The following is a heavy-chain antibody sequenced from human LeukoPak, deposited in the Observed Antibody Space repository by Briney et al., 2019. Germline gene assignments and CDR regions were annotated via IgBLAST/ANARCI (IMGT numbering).Heavy chain of an antibody. CDR1: GFTFSNYW. CDR3: ATSADSSGND. Sequence: GGSLRLSCAASGFTFSNYWMSWLRQAPGKGLEWVANIKGDGSYKYYVDSVKGRFTISRDNAKSSVYLQMNTLRAEDTAVYYCATSADSSGNDWGQGTLVTVSS. CDR2: IKGDGSYK. V-gene: IGHV3-7*03. D-gene: IGHD3-22*01. J-gene: IGHJ4*02.